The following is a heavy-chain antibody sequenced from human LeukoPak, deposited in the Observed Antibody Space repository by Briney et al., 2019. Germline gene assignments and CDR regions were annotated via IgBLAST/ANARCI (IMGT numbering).Heavy chain of an antibody. CDR1: GFTLSSYS. CDR3: ARRVPNQVITDYFDY. J-gene: IGHJ4*02. Sequence: GGSLRLSCAASGFTLSSYSMNWVRQALGKGLEWVSFIDSSSRIIFYAESVKGRFTISRDNAKNSLFLQMNSLRAEDTAVYYCARRVPNQVITDYFDYWGQGTLVTVSS. D-gene: IGHD3-16*01. V-gene: IGHV3-48*04. CDR2: IDSSSRII.